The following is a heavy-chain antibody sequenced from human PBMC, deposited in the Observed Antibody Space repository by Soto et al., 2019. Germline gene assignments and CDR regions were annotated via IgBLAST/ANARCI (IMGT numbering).Heavy chain of an antibody. D-gene: IGHD6-13*01. CDR2: IYPGDSDT. J-gene: IGHJ6*02. CDR1: GYSFTSYW. Sequence: PGESLKISCKGSGYSFTSYWIGWVRQMPGKGLEWMGIIYPGDSDTRYSPSFQGQVTISADKSISTAYLQWSSLKASDTAMYYCARQNVDSSSWYLSGYYGMDVWGQGTTVTVSS. CDR3: ARQNVDSSSWYLSGYYGMDV. V-gene: IGHV5-51*01.